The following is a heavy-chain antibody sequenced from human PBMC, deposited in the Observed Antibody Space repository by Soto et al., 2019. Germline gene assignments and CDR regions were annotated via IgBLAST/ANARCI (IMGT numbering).Heavy chain of an antibody. J-gene: IGHJ4*02. V-gene: IGHV3-30*18. CDR3: AKFVGRQTYDLWSGTEL. CDR1: GFDFDKYG. D-gene: IGHD3-3*01. CDR2: ISYDVRKK. Sequence: RGSLRLSCAASGFDFDKYGFHCVRQAPCQGLEWVAFISYDVRKKFYADSVKGPFTITRDNSKNMLYLQVDSVREEDTAVYFCAKFVGRQTYDLWSGTELWGQGTLVTVSS.